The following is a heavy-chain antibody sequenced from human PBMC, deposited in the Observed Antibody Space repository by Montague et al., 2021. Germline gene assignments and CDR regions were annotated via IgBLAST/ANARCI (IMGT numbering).Heavy chain of an antibody. Sequence: SETLSLTCTVSGGSISSDNYYWDWIRQPPGKGLEWIGTFYSGGNTYYNPALKSRVSISADTSNNQFSLKLHSVTAAGTAVYFCARARITGTTTPLDYWGQGTLVIVSS. D-gene: IGHD1/OR15-1a*01. CDR1: GGSISSDNYY. CDR3: ARARITGTTTPLDY. J-gene: IGHJ4*02. CDR2: FYSGGNT. V-gene: IGHV4-39*01.